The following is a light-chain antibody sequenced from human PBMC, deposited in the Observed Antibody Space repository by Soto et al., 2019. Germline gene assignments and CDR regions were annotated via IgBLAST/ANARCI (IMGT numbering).Light chain of an antibody. Sequence: QSVLTQPPSAYGTPGQRVTISCSGSSYNIGGTHYASWYQQFPGTAPKLVIHSNTLRPSGVPERISGSKSGYSASLAIGGPRSEDEAEYYCASWDYSLRAVIVGGGTKLTVL. J-gene: IGLJ2*01. CDR2: SNT. V-gene: IGLV1-47*02. CDR1: SYNIGGTHY. CDR3: ASWDYSLRAVI.